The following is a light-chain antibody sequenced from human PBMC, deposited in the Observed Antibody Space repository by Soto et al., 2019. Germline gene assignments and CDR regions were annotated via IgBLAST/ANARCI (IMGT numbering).Light chain of an antibody. CDR1: QSVSSN. J-gene: IGKJ1*01. CDR3: QQYNNWHTWT. CDR2: GAS. Sequence: EIVMTQSPATLSVSPGERATLSCRASQSVSSNLAWYQQKPGQAPRLLIYGASTRATGFPARFSGSGSGTEVTLTISSLQSEDFAVYYCQQYNNWHTWTFGQGTKVEIK. V-gene: IGKV3-15*01.